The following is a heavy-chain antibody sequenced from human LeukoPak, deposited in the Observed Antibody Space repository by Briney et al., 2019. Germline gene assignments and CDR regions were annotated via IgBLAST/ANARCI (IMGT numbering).Heavy chain of an antibody. Sequence: SETLSLTCTVSGGSISSYYWSWIRQPPGKGLEWIGYVHYSGNTNYNPSLKSRVTISVDTSKNQFSLKMASVTAADTAVYYCARDSAGIVGASTYWGQGTLVTVSS. CDR3: ARDSAGIVGASTY. V-gene: IGHV4-59*01. J-gene: IGHJ4*02. CDR2: VHYSGNT. CDR1: GGSISSYY. D-gene: IGHD1-26*01.